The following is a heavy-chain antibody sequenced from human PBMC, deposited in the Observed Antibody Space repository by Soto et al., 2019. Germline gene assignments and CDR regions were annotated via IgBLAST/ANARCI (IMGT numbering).Heavy chain of an antibody. V-gene: IGHV1-69*01. J-gene: IGHJ6*02. CDR2: LIPVFGSP. CDR1: GGTFSKDA. CDR3: TRVLGYTFEPGKTRYYAMDV. Sequence: QVQLVQSGAEVKKPGSSVTVSCKTSGGTFSKDAINCVRQAPGQGLEWMGLLIPVFGSPIYAQKFQGRIRITADESTSTAFMDLSRLRSEDTAVYYCTRVLGYTFEPGKTRYYAMDVWGQGTTVSVSS. D-gene: IGHD5-18*01.